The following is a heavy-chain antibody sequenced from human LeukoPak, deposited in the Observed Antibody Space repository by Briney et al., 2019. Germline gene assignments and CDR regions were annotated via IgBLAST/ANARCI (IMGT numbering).Heavy chain of an antibody. CDR3: ARDALTIFGVVIYYFDY. V-gene: IGHV3-30-3*01. J-gene: IGHJ4*02. CDR1: GFTFSSYA. CDR2: ISYDGSNK. Sequence: GRSLRLSCAASGFTFSSYAMHWVRHAPGKGLEGVAVISYDGSNKYYADSVKGRFTISRDNSKNTLYLQMNSLRAEDTAVYYCARDALTIFGVVIYYFDYWGQGTLVTVSS. D-gene: IGHD3-3*01.